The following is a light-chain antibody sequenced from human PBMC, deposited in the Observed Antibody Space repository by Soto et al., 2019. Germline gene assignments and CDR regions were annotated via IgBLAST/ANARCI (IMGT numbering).Light chain of an antibody. V-gene: IGKV3-20*01. CDR1: QSFSSSN. J-gene: IGKJ4*01. CDR2: SAS. CDR3: QRYGGSPPVT. Sequence: EVVLTQSPGTLSLSPGERATLSCRASQSFSSSNLAWYQHKPGQPPKLLVYSASRRATGSPDRFSGSGSGTDFTPTTSKLEPEDFALYYCQRYGGSPPVTFGGGTKVDIK.